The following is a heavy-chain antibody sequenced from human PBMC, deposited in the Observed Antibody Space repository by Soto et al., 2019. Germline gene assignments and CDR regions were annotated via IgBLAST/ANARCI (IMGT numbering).Heavy chain of an antibody. J-gene: IGHJ4*02. CDR3: ARSVLNYDDSSGPGYFDY. CDR1: GFTFSSYS. Sequence: EVQLVESGGGLVQPGGSLRLSCAASGFTFSSYSMNWVRQAPGKGLEWVSYISSSSSTIYYADSVKGRFTISRDNVKHSVYLQMNSLRDEDTAVYYCARSVLNYDDSSGPGYFDYWGQRTLVTVAS. CDR2: ISSSSSTI. V-gene: IGHV3-48*02. D-gene: IGHD3-22*01.